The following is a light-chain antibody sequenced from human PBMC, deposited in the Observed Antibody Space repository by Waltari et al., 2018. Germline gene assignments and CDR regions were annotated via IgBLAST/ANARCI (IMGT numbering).Light chain of an antibody. CDR3: QQYSSSPWT. Sequence: DIQMTQSPSTLSASVGDRVTITCRASQTISSWLAWYQQKPGKAPKLLIYKASSLESGVPSRFSGSGSGTEFTLPISSLQPDDFATYHCQQYSSSPWTFGQGTKVEIK. CDR2: KAS. V-gene: IGKV1-5*03. J-gene: IGKJ1*01. CDR1: QTISSW.